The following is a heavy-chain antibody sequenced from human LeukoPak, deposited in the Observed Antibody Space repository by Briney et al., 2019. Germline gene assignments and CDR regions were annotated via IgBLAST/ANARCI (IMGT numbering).Heavy chain of an antibody. J-gene: IGHJ4*02. D-gene: IGHD3-22*01. Sequence: GSTTLSCAASGLTVSSNYMTWVSQAQGKGLEWVSIIYSGGTTYYADSVKGRFTTSRDNSKNTLYLQMNSLRAEDTAVYYCARLLYYYDSSIYQRYFDYWGQGDLVSDSS. V-gene: IGHV3-53*01. CDR3: ARLLYYYDSSIYQRYFDY. CDR2: IYSGGTT. CDR1: GLTVSSNY.